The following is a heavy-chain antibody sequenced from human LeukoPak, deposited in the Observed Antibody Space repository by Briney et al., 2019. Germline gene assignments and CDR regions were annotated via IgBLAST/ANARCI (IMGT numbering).Heavy chain of an antibody. CDR2: IKRDGGDK. V-gene: IGHV3-7*01. J-gene: IGHJ4*02. Sequence: PGGSLRLSCAASGFTFSSFWMSWVRQAPGKGLEWVANIKRDGGDKYYVDSVKGRFSISRDNAKNSPYLHMNSLRAEDTAVYYCARDRSPRAFDYWGQGTLVTVSS. CDR1: GFTFSSFW. D-gene: IGHD2-15*01. CDR3: ARDRSPRAFDY.